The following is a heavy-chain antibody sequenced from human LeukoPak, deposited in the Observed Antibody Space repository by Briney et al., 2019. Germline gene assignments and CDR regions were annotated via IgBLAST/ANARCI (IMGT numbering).Heavy chain of an antibody. J-gene: IGHJ4*02. Sequence: GGSLRLSCTSSGFTFSSYAMSWVRQAPGKGLEWVSSIRGGDNGAYYADSVKGRFTISRDNSENTLYLQMNSLRAEDTAVYYCAKDWGSYRYFDSWGQGTLVTVSS. CDR1: GFTFSSYA. CDR2: IRGGDNGA. CDR3: AKDWGSYRYFDS. V-gene: IGHV3-23*01. D-gene: IGHD3-16*01.